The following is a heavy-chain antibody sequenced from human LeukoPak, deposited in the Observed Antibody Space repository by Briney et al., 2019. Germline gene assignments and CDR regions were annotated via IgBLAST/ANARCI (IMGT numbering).Heavy chain of an antibody. CDR2: ISAYNGNT. CDR1: GYTFTSYG. J-gene: IGHJ3*02. D-gene: IGHD3-22*01. Sequence: ASVKVSCKASGYTFTSYGISWVRQAPGQGLEWMGWISAYNGNTNYAQKLQGRVTMTTDTSTSTAYMELRSLRSDDTAVYYSARDIYYDRSGRNAHDAFDIWGQGTMVTVSS. V-gene: IGHV1-18*01. CDR3: ARDIYYDRSGRNAHDAFDI.